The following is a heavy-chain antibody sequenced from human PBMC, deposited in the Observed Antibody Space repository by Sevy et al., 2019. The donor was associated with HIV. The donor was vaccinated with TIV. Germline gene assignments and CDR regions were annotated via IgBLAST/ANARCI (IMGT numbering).Heavy chain of an antibody. CDR1: GYTFTNYH. Sequence: ASVKVSCKASGYTFTNYHITWVRQAPGQGLEWMGWITPNNGNTEYVQRLQGRVTMTTDISTSTAYMELRNLKSDDTAVYYCARAPSGSQGPGQYFHHWGQGTLVTVSS. CDR3: ARAPSGSQGPGQYFHH. CDR2: ITPNNGNT. V-gene: IGHV1-18*01. D-gene: IGHD1-26*01. J-gene: IGHJ1*01.